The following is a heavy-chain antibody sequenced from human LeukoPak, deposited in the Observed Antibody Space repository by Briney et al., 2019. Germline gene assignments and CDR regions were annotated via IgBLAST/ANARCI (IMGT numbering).Heavy chain of an antibody. V-gene: IGHV1-8*01. Sequence: GASVTVSCKASGYTFNSYDINWVRQATGQGLEWMGWMNPNSGNTGYAQKFQGRVTMTRNTSISTAYMELSSLSSEDTAVYFCARAEWLISPFYYGMDVWGQGTTVTVSS. CDR3: ARAEWLISPFYYGMDV. J-gene: IGHJ6*02. CDR1: GYTFNSYD. D-gene: IGHD6-19*01. CDR2: MNPNSGNT.